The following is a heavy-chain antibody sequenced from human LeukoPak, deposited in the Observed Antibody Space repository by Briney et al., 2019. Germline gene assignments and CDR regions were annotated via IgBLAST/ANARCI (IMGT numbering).Heavy chain of an antibody. J-gene: IGHJ6*02. CDR2: IYYSGST. D-gene: IGHD3-10*01. V-gene: IGHV4-39*07. Sequence: SETLSLTCTVSGGSISSSSYYWGWIRQPPGKGLEWIGSIYYSGSTYYNPSLKSRVTISVDTSKSQFSLKLSSVTAADTAVYYCARINGSGSVRRYYYGLDVWGQGTTVTVSS. CDR3: ARINGSGSVRRYYYGLDV. CDR1: GGSISSSSYY.